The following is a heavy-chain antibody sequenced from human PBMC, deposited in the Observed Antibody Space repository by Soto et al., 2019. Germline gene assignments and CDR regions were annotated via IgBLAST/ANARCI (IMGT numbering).Heavy chain of an antibody. J-gene: IGHJ5*02. Sequence: SQTRSLTGTVAAGSISSYYWSCIRQPAGKRLEWIGRIYTSGSTNYNPSLKIRVTRSVDTSKTQFSLKLSSVTAADTAVYYCARDLRDGVAARPPNWFDTWGQGTLVTVSS. CDR2: IYTSGST. CDR3: ARDLRDGVAARPPNWFDT. CDR1: AGSISSYY. V-gene: IGHV4-4*07. D-gene: IGHD6-6*01.